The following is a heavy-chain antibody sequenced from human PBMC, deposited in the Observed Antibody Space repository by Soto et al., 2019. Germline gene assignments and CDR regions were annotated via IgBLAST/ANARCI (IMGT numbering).Heavy chain of an antibody. V-gene: IGHV1-69*01. CDR1: GGTLGGHA. CDR2: IIPIFNST. Sequence: QAQLVQSGAEVKKPGSSVRVSCKASGGTLGGHAINWLRQAPGQGLEWMGAIIPIFNSTHYAQRFQGRVTIIADESTNTASMDLSSLTSGDTAVYYCSRGSTTVTPIDYYLYPMDVWGQGTTVIVSS. D-gene: IGHD4-17*01. J-gene: IGHJ6*02. CDR3: SRGSTTVTPIDYYLYPMDV.